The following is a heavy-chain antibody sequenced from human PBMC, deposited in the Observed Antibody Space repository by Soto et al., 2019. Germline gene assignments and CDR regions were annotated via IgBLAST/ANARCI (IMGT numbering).Heavy chain of an antibody. CDR2: IDYSGSS. CDR3: ARLYCSGGSCYPLGHFDC. V-gene: IGHV4-39*01. CDR1: GGSISTGFYY. D-gene: IGHD2-15*01. Sequence: SETLSLTCTVSGGSISTGFYYWGWIRQPPGKGLEWIGSIDYSGSSYYNPSLKSRVTISVDTSKNQFSLKLSSVTASDTAVYYCARLYCSGGSCYPLGHFDCWGQGTLVTVSS. J-gene: IGHJ4*02.